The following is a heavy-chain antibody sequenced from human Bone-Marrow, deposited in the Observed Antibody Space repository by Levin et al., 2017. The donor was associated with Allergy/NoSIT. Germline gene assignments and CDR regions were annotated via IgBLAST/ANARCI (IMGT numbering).Heavy chain of an antibody. CDR1: GFTFSSYN. V-gene: IGHV3-38-3*01. D-gene: IGHD2-15*01. Sequence: GESLKISCAASGFTFSSYNMHWVRQAPGKGLEWVACISSGGTYYADSVKGRFTISRDNSENTLHLQMNSLRVEDTAVYYCARDRHCSGDKCYGAWGQGTLVTVSS. CDR3: ARDRHCSGDKCYGA. J-gene: IGHJ5*02. CDR2: ISSGGT.